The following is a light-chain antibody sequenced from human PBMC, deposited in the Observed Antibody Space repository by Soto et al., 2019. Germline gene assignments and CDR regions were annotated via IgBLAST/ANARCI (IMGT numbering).Light chain of an antibody. Sequence: DIQLTQSPSFLSASVGDRVTITCRASQGISTFLAWYQQKPGKAPNLLIYAASTLQSGVPSRFSGGGSGTQFTLTISSLQPEDFATYYCQQLHTFPRTFGQGSKVDIK. J-gene: IGKJ1*01. CDR2: AAS. CDR1: QGISTF. V-gene: IGKV1-9*01. CDR3: QQLHTFPRT.